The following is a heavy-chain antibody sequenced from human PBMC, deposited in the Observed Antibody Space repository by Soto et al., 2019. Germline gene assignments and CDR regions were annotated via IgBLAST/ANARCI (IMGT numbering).Heavy chain of an antibody. D-gene: IGHD2-8*02. Sequence: EVQLLESGGGLVQPGGSLRLSCAASGFAFHTHALSWVRQAPGKGLEWVSGISASGVTTYYADSVKGRFTISRDNSKNTAPLQMNSLRAEDTAFYYCAKDRTPPLSLSPSSQAIKNLLVGQCFDSWGQGTLVTVSS. CDR1: GFAFHTHA. CDR2: ISASGVTT. V-gene: IGHV3-23*01. CDR3: AKDRTPPLSLSPSSQAIKNLLVGQCFDS. J-gene: IGHJ4*02.